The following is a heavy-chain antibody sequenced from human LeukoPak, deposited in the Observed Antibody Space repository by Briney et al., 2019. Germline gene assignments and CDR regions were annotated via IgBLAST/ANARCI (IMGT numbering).Heavy chain of an antibody. J-gene: IGHJ4*02. Sequence: GGSLRLSCAASGFPFSTYGMHWVRQAPGKGLEWVAFIRFDGTNRYYADSVKGRFAISRDSSKNTLYLQMNSLRAEDTAVYYCAKGYCSGSCYNGLDYWGQGTLVTVSS. CDR3: AKGYCSGSCYNGLDY. D-gene: IGHD2-15*01. CDR1: GFPFSTYG. V-gene: IGHV3-30*02. CDR2: IRFDGTNR.